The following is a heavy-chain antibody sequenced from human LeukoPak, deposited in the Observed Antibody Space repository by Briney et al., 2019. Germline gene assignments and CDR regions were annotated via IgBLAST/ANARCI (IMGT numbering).Heavy chain of an antibody. J-gene: IGHJ4*02. CDR3: AKHPYYDFWSGYQSVDY. CDR2: ISGSGGST. D-gene: IGHD3-3*01. Sequence: PGGSLRLSCAASGFTFSSYAMSWVRQAPGKGLEWVSAISGSGGSTYYADSVKGRFTISRDNSKNTLYLQMNSLRAEDTAVYYCAKHPYYDFWSGYQSVDYWGQGTLVTVSS. V-gene: IGHV3-23*01. CDR1: GFTFSSYA.